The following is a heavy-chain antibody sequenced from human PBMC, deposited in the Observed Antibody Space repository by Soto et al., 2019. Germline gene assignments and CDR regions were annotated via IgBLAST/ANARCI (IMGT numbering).Heavy chain of an antibody. CDR2: IIPIFGTA. Sequence: SVKVSCKASGGTFSSYSISWVRQAPGQGLEWMGGIIPIFGTANYAQKFQGKVTITADESTSTAYMELSSPRSEDTAVYYCAREETMVYGTTSSAFDIWGQGTMVTVSS. V-gene: IGHV1-69*13. D-gene: IGHD2-8*01. CDR3: AREETMVYGTTSSAFDI. CDR1: GGTFSSYS. J-gene: IGHJ3*02.